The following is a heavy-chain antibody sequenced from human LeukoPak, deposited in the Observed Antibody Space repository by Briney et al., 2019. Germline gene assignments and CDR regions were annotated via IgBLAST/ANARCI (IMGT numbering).Heavy chain of an antibody. Sequence: GGSLRLSCAASGFTVSRNYMSWVRQAPGKGLEWVSVIYSGGRTYYADSVKGRFTISRDNSKNTLYLQMNRLRAEDTAVYYCARRAGAYSHPYDYWGQGTPVTVSS. CDR1: GFTVSRNY. J-gene: IGHJ4*02. CDR3: ARRAGAYSHPYDY. CDR2: IYSGGRT. V-gene: IGHV3-66*04. D-gene: IGHD4/OR15-4a*01.